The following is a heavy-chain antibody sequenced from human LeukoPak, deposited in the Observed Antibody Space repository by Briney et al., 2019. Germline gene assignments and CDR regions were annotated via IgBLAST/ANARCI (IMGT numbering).Heavy chain of an antibody. Sequence: GGSLRLSCTASGFTFGDYAMSWVRQAPGKGLEWVGFIRSKAYGGTAEYAASVKDRFTSSRDDSKSIAYLQMNSLKTEDTAVYYCTRETWIGDSSGYHDYWGQGTLVTVSS. CDR3: TRETWIGDSSGYHDY. J-gene: IGHJ4*02. V-gene: IGHV3-49*04. CDR1: GFTFGDYA. D-gene: IGHD3-22*01. CDR2: IRSKAYGGTA.